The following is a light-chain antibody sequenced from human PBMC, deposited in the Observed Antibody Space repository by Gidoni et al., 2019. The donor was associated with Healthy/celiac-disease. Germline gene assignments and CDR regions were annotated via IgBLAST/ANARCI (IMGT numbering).Light chain of an antibody. CDR3: QSYDSSLSGLDVV. V-gene: IGLV1-40*01. Sequence: QSVLTQPPSVSGAPGQMVTISCTGSSSNIGAGYDVHWYQQLPGTAPKLLIYGNSNRPSGVPDRFSGSKSGTSASLAITGLQAEDEADYYCQSYDSSLSGLDVVFGGGTKLTVL. CDR1: SSNIGAGYD. J-gene: IGLJ2*01. CDR2: GNS.